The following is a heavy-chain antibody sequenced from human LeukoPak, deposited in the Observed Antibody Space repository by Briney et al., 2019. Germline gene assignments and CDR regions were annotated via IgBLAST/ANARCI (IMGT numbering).Heavy chain of an antibody. CDR3: ASGSHYGYYFDY. J-gene: IGHJ4*02. CDR2: INPNSGGT. Sequence: ASVKVSCKASGYTFTSYGISWVRQAPGQGLEWMGWINPNSGGTNYAQKFQGRVTMTRDTSISTAYMELSRLRSDDTAVYYCASGSHYGYYFDYWGQGTLVTVSS. V-gene: IGHV1-2*02. D-gene: IGHD3-10*01. CDR1: GYTFTSYG.